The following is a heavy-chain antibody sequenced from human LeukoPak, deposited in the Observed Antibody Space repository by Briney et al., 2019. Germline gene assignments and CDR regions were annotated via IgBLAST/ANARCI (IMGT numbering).Heavy chain of an antibody. Sequence: RASVKVSCKASGYTFTSYYMHWVRQASGQGLEWMGIINPSGGSTSYAQKFQGRVTMTRDTSTSTVYMELSSLRSEDTAVYYCARGSYNRYYDSSGSPPSDAFDIWGQGTMVTVSS. V-gene: IGHV1-46*01. CDR2: INPSGGST. J-gene: IGHJ3*02. CDR1: GYTFTSYY. CDR3: ARGSYNRYYDSSGSPPSDAFDI. D-gene: IGHD3-22*01.